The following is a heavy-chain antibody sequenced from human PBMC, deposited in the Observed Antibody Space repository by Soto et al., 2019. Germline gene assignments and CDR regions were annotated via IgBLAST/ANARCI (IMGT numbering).Heavy chain of an antibody. CDR2: INPNSGGT. J-gene: IGHJ6*02. D-gene: IGHD3-10*01. CDR3: ARDRGSGTPTYYYYGMDV. Sequence: ASVKVSCKASGYTFTGYYMHWVRQAPGQGLEWMGWINPNSGGTNYAQKIQGWVTMTRDTSISTAYMELSRLRSDDTAVYYCARDRGSGTPTYYYYGMDVWGQGTTVTVSS. V-gene: IGHV1-2*04. CDR1: GYTFTGYY.